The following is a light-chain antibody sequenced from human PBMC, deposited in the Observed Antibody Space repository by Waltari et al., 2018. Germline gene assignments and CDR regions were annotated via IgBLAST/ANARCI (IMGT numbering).Light chain of an antibody. CDR2: YAN. CDR1: QGISSY. CDR3: QQGHSYPLA. V-gene: IGKV1-13*02. J-gene: IGKJ4*01. Sequence: IQMSQSPSSLSASVGDRVTITCRASQGISSYLNWYQQKPGKAPKLLIYYANSLASGIPSRFSGSGSGTEFTFTISSLQPEDCASYYCQQGHSYPLAFGGGTKVEIK.